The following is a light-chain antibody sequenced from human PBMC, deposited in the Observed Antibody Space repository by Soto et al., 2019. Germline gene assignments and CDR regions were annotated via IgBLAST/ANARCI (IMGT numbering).Light chain of an antibody. V-gene: IGKV3-20*01. Sequence: EIVLTQSPGALSLSPGEGATLSCRASQSLSSSYVAWYQQKLGQPPRLLIYGASNRATGIPDRFSGGWSGTEFTLTISRLEPEDFAVYYCQQYGISPSYTFAQGTKV. CDR3: QQYGISPSYT. CDR2: GAS. CDR1: QSLSSSY. J-gene: IGKJ2*01.